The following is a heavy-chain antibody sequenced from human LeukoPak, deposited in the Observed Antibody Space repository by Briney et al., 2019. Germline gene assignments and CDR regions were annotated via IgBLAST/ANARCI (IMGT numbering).Heavy chain of an antibody. CDR1: GFSFSNYG. J-gene: IGHJ4*02. CDR2: IWYDGSKK. CDR3: ASSSGHLDY. D-gene: IGHD6-19*01. Sequence: GGSLRLSCAASGFSFSNYGIHWVRQAPGKGLEWVAFIWYDGSKKYYTDSVRGRFTISRDNSKNTLYLQMNSLRAEDTAVYYCASSSGHLDYWGQGTLVTVSS. V-gene: IGHV3-33*01.